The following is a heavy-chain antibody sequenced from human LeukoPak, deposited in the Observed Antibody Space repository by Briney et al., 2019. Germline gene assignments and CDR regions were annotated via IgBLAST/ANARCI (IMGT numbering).Heavy chain of an antibody. Sequence: GGSQRLSCAASGFTFSSYTMNWVRQAPGKGLEWVSSISSTGDYIYYADSVKGRFTISRDNAKNSLYLQMNSLRVEDTAVYYCARVHHWNDSPFQYWGQGTLVTVSS. CDR3: ARVHHWNDSPFQY. CDR1: GFTFSSYT. J-gene: IGHJ1*01. CDR2: ISSTGDYI. D-gene: IGHD1-1*01. V-gene: IGHV3-21*01.